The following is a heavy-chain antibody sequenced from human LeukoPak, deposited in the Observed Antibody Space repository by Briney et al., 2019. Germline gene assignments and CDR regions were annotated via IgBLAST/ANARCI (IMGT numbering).Heavy chain of an antibody. CDR3: ARGRGYCSSTSCYARYYYYYYYMDV. Sequence: SETLSLTCAVYGGSFSGYYWSWIRQPPGKGLEWIGEINHSASTNYNPSLKSRVTISVDTSKNQFSLKLSSVTAADTAVYYCARGRGYCSSTSCYARYYYYYYYMDVWGKGTTVTVSS. D-gene: IGHD2-2*01. J-gene: IGHJ6*03. V-gene: IGHV4-34*01. CDR1: GGSFSGYY. CDR2: INHSAST.